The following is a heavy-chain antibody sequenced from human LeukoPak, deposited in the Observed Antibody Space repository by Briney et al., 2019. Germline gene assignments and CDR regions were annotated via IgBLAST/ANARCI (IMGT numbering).Heavy chain of an antibody. CDR1: GYTFTSYG. Sequence: ASVKVSCKASGYTFTSYGMCWVRQAPSQWLEWIGWISAYNGNTNYAQKLQGRVTMTTDTSTSTAYMELRSLRSDDTAVYYCASRAYSSGWFTFDYWGQGTLVTVSS. CDR3: ASRAYSSGWFTFDY. CDR2: ISAYNGNT. V-gene: IGHV1-18*01. D-gene: IGHD6-19*01. J-gene: IGHJ4*02.